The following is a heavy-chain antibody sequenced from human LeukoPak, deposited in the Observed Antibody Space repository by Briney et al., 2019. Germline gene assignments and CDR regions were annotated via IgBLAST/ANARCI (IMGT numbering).Heavy chain of an antibody. D-gene: IGHD6-13*01. Sequence: SETLSLTCTVSGGSISSYYWSWIRQPPGKGLEWIGYIYYSGSTNYNPSLKSRVTISVDTSKNQFSLKLSSVTAADTAVYYCARGRGSSWPFYYYYYMDVWGKGTTVIVSS. CDR1: GGSISSYY. J-gene: IGHJ6*03. CDR3: ARGRGSSWPFYYYYYMDV. CDR2: IYYSGST. V-gene: IGHV4-59*01.